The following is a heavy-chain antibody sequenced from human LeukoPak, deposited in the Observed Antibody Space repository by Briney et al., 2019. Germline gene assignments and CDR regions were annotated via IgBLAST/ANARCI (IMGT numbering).Heavy chain of an antibody. CDR3: TTSIPANWASL. CDR2: IKSKTNGGTT. V-gene: IGHV3-15*01. CDR1: GFTFRNVW. Sequence: GGYLRLSCAASGFTFRNVWMSWVRQAPGKGLVWVGRIKSKTNGGTTDYAAPVKGRFTISRDDSKNTLYLQMNSLTTEDTAVYYCTTSIPANWASLWGQGTPVTASS. J-gene: IGHJ4*02. D-gene: IGHD7-27*01.